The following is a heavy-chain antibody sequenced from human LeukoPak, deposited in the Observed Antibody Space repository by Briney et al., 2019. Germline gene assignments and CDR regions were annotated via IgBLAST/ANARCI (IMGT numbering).Heavy chain of an antibody. CDR3: AFGDWSGYPR. D-gene: IGHD2-21*01. J-gene: IGHJ4*02. V-gene: IGHV4-59*01. Sequence: SETLSLTCTVSGGSISSYYWSWIRQPPGKGLEWIGYIYYSGSTNYDPSLKSRVTISVDTSKNQFSLKLSSVTAADTAVYYCAFGDWSGYPRWGQGTLVTVSS. CDR1: GGSISSYY. CDR2: IYYSGST.